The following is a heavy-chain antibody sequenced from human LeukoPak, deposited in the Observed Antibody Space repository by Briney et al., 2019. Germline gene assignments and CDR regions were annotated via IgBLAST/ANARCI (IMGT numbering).Heavy chain of an antibody. CDR2: ISWNSGSI. CDR1: GFTFDDYA. CDR3: AKGLLWFGELLYDPQSPFDY. J-gene: IGHJ4*02. V-gene: IGHV3-9*01. D-gene: IGHD3-10*01. Sequence: PGRSLRLSCVASGFTFDDYAMHWVRQAPGKGLEWVSGISWNSGSIGYADSAKGRFTISRDNAKNSLYLQMNSLRAEDTALYYCAKGLLWFGELLYDPQSPFDYWGQGTLVTVSS.